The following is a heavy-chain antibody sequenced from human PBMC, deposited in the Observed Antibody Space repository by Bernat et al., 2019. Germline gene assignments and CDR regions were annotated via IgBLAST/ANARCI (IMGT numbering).Heavy chain of an antibody. J-gene: IGHJ6*02. Sequence: EVQLVESGGGLVQPGGSLRLSCAASGFTFSSYWMSWVRQAPGKGLEWVANIKQDGSEKYYVDSVKGRFTISRDNAKKSLYLQMNSLRAEDTAVYYCARDSPSSGSWYDYYYYGMDVWGQGTTVTVSS. CDR2: IKQDGSEK. V-gene: IGHV3-7*03. CDR1: GFTFSSYW. CDR3: ARDSPSSGSWYDYYYYGMDV. D-gene: IGHD6-13*01.